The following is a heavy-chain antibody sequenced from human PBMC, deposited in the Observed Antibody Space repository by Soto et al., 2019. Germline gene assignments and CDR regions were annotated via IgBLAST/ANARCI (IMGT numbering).Heavy chain of an antibody. D-gene: IGHD3-3*02. Sequence: GGSLRLSCAASGFTVRSSYVSWVRQAPGKGLEWVSVIYSAGSTYYADSVKGRFTISRDNSKNTLFLQINSLRAEDTAIYYCAKERSIYGVVSPFFDYWGQGTLVTVSS. J-gene: IGHJ4*02. CDR3: AKERSIYGVVSPFFDY. CDR2: IYSAGST. CDR1: GFTVRSSY. V-gene: IGHV3-66*01.